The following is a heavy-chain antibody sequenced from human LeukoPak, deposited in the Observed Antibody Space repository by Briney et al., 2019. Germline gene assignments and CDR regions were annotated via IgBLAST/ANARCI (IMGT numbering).Heavy chain of an antibody. J-gene: IGHJ4*02. CDR2: ISYDGSNK. V-gene: IGHV3-30-3*01. D-gene: IGHD3-22*01. CDR3: AREVREYYYDSSGYRN. CDR1: GFTLSSYA. Sequence: GGSLRLSCATSGFTLSSYAMHWVRQAPGKGLEWVAVISYDGSNKYYADSVKGRFTISRDNSKNTLYLQMNSLRAEDTAVYYCAREVREYYYDSSGYRNWGQGTLVTVSS.